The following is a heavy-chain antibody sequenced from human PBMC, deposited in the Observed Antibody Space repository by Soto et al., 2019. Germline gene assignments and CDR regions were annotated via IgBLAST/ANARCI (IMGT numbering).Heavy chain of an antibody. V-gene: IGHV1-69*02. CDR3: AIYGSHINWFDP. CDR1: GGTFSSYT. J-gene: IGHJ5*02. CDR2: IIPILGIA. Sequence: HVQLVQSGAEVKKPGSSVKVSCKASGGTFSSYTISWVRQAPGQGLEWMGRIIPILGIANYAQKFQGRVTITADKSTSTAYMELSSLRSEDTAVYYCAIYGSHINWFDPWGQGTLVTVSS. D-gene: IGHD3-10*01.